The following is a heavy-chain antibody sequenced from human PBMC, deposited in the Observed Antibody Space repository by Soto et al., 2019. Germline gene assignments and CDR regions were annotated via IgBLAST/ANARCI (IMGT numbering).Heavy chain of an antibody. Sequence: WTWIRQPPGMGLEWLGYISNTGVTNYNSSLKSRLSMSIDASKNQFSLNLSSVTAADTAIYFCARHGGDVVVVRDWGQGTQVTVSS. CDR3: ARHGGDVVVVRD. V-gene: IGHV4-59*08. D-gene: IGHD2-21*01. CDR2: ISNTGVT. J-gene: IGHJ4*02.